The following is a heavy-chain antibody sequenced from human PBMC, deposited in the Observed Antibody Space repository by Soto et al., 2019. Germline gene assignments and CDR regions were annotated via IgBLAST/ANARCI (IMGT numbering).Heavy chain of an antibody. CDR1: GGSISSGGYY. CDR3: ARVAYCGGDCYSAYYYYGMDV. D-gene: IGHD2-21*02. Sequence: QVQLQESGPGLVKPSQTLSLTCTVSGGSISSGGYYWSWIRQHPGKGLEWIGYIYYSGSTYYNPSLKSRVTISVDASKNQFSLKLSSVTAADTAVYYCARVAYCGGDCYSAYYYYGMDVWGQGTTVTVSS. J-gene: IGHJ6*02. CDR2: IYYSGST. V-gene: IGHV4-31*03.